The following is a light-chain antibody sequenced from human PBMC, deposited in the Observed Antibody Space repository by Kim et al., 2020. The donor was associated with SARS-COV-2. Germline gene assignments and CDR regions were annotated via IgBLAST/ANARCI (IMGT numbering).Light chain of an antibody. CDR2: DVS. CDR1: SRDVGGYKY. J-gene: IGLJ3*02. CDR3: SSYTISSTRV. Sequence: GQSITISCTGTSRDVGGYKYVSGYQQNQGKAPKLRIYDVSNRPSGVSKRFSGYKSGNTASLTISGLQAEDEADYYCSSYTISSTRVFGGGTQLTVL. V-gene: IGLV2-14*03.